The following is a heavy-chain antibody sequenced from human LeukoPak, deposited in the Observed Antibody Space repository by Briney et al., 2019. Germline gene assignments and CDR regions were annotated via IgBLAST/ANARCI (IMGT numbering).Heavy chain of an antibody. CDR1: GFPFSSYW. V-gene: IGHV3-74*01. CDR2: INSDGGST. J-gene: IGHJ4*02. D-gene: IGHD5-24*01. CDR3: ARVLSGEMATD. Sequence: PGGSLRLSCAASGFPFSSYWMHWVHQAPGKGLEWVSRINSDGGSTAYTESVKGRFTISRDNAKKTVYLQMNSLRAEDTAVYYCARVLSGEMATDWGQGTLVTVSS.